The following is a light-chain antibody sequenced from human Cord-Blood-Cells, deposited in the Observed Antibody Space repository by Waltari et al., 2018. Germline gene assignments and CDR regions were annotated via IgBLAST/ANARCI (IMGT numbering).Light chain of an antibody. J-gene: IGKJ3*01. CDR1: QSVSSN. CDR3: QQYNNWPFT. V-gene: IGKV3-15*01. CDR2: CAS. Sequence: EIVMTQSPAALSVSPGERATLSCSASQSVSSNLAWYQQKPGQAPRLLIYCASTRATGIPARFSGSGSGTEFTLTISSLQSEDFAVYYCQQYNNWPFTFGPGTKVDIK.